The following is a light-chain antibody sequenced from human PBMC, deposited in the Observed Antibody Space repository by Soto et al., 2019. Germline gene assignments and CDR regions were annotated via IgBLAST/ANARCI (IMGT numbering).Light chain of an antibody. CDR1: QSIRYW. Sequence: SSGGDIVTITCRASQSIRYWVAWYQQKPGKAPKLLIYKASSLESGVPSRFSGSGSETDFTLTISSLQPEDFATYSCQQSYSTTWTFGQGTKVDIK. CDR2: KAS. CDR3: QQSYSTTWT. V-gene: IGKV1-5*03. J-gene: IGKJ1*01.